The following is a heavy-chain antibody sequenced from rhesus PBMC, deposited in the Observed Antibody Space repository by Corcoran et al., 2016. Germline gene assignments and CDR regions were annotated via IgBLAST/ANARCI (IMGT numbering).Heavy chain of an antibody. J-gene: IGHJ4*01. CDR1: GASISSHW. CDR2: INGNSRNT. Sequence: QVQLQESGPGLVKPSETLSLTGEGSGASISSHWWSGVRQPPGKGLEWIGEINGNSRNTYYNPSLKSRLYISKDASKNQFSLKLSSVTAADTAVYYCARESGEGYWGQGVLVTVSS. CDR3: ARESGEGY. D-gene: IGHD1-44*02. V-gene: IGHV4-80*01.